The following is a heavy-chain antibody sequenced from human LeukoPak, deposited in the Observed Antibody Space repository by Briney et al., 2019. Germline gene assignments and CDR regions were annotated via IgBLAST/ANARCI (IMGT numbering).Heavy chain of an antibody. CDR2: ISYIGST. V-gene: IGHV4-59*11. CDR3: ARARRRVAAAHHFYYYYMDV. Sequence: SETLSLTCAVSADSFSSHYWTWIRQPPGKGLEWIGYISYIGSTNYNPSLKSRVTISVDTSKNQFSLKLSSVTAADTAVYYCARARRRVAAAHHFYYYYMDVWGKGTTVTVSS. CDR1: ADSFSSHY. D-gene: IGHD6-13*01. J-gene: IGHJ6*03.